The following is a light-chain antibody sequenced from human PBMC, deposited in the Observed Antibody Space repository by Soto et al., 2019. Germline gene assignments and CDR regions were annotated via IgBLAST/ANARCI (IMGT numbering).Light chain of an antibody. CDR1: QSISTW. CDR3: QDYNSWT. CDR2: KAS. J-gene: IGKJ1*01. V-gene: IGKV1-5*03. Sequence: DIQMTQSPSTLSASVGDRVTITCRASQSISTWLSWYQQKPGKAPKVLIYKASNLQSGVSSRFSGSGSGTEFTLTISSLQPDDFATYYCQDYNSWTFGQGTKGEI.